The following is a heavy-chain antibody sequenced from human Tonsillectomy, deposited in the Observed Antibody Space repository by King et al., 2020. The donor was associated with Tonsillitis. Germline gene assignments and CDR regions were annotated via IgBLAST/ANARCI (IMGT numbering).Heavy chain of an antibody. CDR3: TRLTSGWYSDY. Sequence: VQLVQSGGGLVQPGRSLRLSCTTSGFVFGDFVLSWVRQATGRGLEWPGFIRSRPYGGTPEYAASVKGRFTILRDDSKSIAYLEIDSLKTEDTAVYHCTRLTSGWYSDYWGQGTLVTVSS. CDR1: GFVFGDFV. CDR2: IRSRPYGGTP. D-gene: IGHD6-19*01. J-gene: IGHJ4*02. V-gene: IGHV3-49*04.